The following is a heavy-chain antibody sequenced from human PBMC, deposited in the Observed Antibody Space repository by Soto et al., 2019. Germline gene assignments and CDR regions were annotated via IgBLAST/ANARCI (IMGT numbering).Heavy chain of an antibody. V-gene: IGHV4-59*01. CDR1: GVTTVSFY. J-gene: IGHJ5*02. Sequence: PSETLSFTCTVSGVTTVSFYWSWIGQAPCKGPERLVDLNYTGGANRIPFLQGRATRSVDTAQNQLKLNLVSVTAAAMAVYDCGRGASWHLFDLWGQGILVTVSS. D-gene: IGHD1-26*01. CDR2: LNYTGGA. CDR3: GRGASWHLFDL.